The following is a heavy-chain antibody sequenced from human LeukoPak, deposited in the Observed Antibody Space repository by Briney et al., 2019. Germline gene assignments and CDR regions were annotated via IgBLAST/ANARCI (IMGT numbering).Heavy chain of an antibody. J-gene: IGHJ4*02. D-gene: IGHD6-19*01. CDR1: GFTFNSYA. Sequence: GGSLRLSCAASGFTFNSYAMYWVRQAPGRGLEWVSGIFGSGGSAHYADSVKGRFTISRENSKNTVYLHMDSLRVEDTAVYYCGKTTTGYSSGRYPGWPVDYWGQGTLVTVSS. CDR2: IFGSGGSA. CDR3: GKTTTGYSSGRYPGWPVDY. V-gene: IGHV3-23*01.